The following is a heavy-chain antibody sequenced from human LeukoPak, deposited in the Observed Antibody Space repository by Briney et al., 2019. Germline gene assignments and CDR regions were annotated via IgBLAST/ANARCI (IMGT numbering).Heavy chain of an antibody. J-gene: IGHJ2*01. D-gene: IGHD3-9*01. V-gene: IGHV5-51*01. CDR1: WYDFCTYW. CDR3: ARHPHYDLLTGYHNWYFDF. Sequence: GESLKISRQVFWYDFCTYWNGWVPQMPGKGLEVMGINYPGDSHTIHYPSFQGQVTISADKSISTAHLQWTSLKASDTAMYYCARHPHYDLLTGYHNWYFDFWGRGTLV. CDR2: NYPGDSHT.